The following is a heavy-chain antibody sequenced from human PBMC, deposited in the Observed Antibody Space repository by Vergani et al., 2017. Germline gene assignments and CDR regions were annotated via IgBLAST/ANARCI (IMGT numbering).Heavy chain of an antibody. CDR2: IYYSGST. D-gene: IGHD3-10*01. J-gene: IGHJ6*02. CDR1: GGSISSGDYY. V-gene: IGHV4-30-4*08. Sequence: QVQLQESGPGLVKPSQTLSLTCTVSGGSISSGDYYWSWIRQPPGKGLEWIGYIYYSGSTYYNPSLKSRVTISVDTSKNQFSLKLSAVTAADTAVYYCARVSMVRGVIYYYYGMDGWGQGTTVTVSS. CDR3: ARVSMVRGVIYYYYGMDG.